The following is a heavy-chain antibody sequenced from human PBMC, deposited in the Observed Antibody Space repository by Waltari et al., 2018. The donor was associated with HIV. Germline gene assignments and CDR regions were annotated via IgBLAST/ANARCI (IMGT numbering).Heavy chain of an antibody. CDR3: ARQTTTGIIPGPSHY. D-gene: IGHD1-1*01. CDR1: GDSISSSSYY. CDR2: IDYSVNT. J-gene: IGHJ4*02. V-gene: IGHV4-39*01. Sequence: QLQLQASGPGLVKPPGHLSLTCTVSGDSISSSSYYWGWSRQPPGKGLEWIVSIDYSVNTYYNPSLRSRVTISVDTSKNQFSLKLRSVTAADTAVYYCARQTTTGIIPGPSHYWGLGTLVTVSS.